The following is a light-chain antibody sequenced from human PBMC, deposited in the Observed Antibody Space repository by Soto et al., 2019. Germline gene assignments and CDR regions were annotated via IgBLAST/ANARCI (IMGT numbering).Light chain of an antibody. J-gene: IGKJ5*01. CDR1: QSLLHSNGDTY. Sequence: DIVMTQSPXXXXVTPGESASISCRSSQSLLHSNGDTYFDWYLQKPGQSPQLLIYLGSNRASGVPDRFSGSGSGTDFTLKISRVEAEDVGVYYCMQALQTPLTFGQGTRLEIK. V-gene: IGKV2-28*01. CDR3: MQALQTPLT. CDR2: LGS.